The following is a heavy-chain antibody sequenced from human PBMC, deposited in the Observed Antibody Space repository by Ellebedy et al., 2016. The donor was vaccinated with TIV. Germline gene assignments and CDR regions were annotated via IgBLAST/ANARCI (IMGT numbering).Heavy chain of an antibody. CDR2: ISAYNGNT. CDR1: GYTFTSYG. J-gene: IGHJ6*02. V-gene: IGHV1-18*01. CDR3: ARPVPAAMGESRYYYYYYGMDV. Sequence: ASVKVSXXASGYTFTSYGISWVRQAPGQGLEWMGWISAYNGNTNYAQKLQGRVTMTTDTSTSTAYMELRSLRSDDTAVYYCARPVPAAMGESRYYYYYYGMDVWGQGTTVTVSS. D-gene: IGHD2-2*01.